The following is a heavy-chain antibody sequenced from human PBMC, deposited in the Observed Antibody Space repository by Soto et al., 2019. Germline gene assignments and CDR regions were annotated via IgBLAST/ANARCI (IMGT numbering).Heavy chain of an antibody. Sequence: EVQLVESGGGLVQPGGSLRLSCAASGFTFSSYAMHWVRQAPGKGLEYVSAISSNGGSTYYANSVKGRFTISRDNSKNPLYLQRGSLGAEDMAVYYWARAGGGGYGFDYWGQGTLVTVSS. CDR1: GFTFSSYA. J-gene: IGHJ4*02. CDR3: ARAGGGGYGFDY. V-gene: IGHV3-64*01. D-gene: IGHD3-16*01. CDR2: ISSNGGST.